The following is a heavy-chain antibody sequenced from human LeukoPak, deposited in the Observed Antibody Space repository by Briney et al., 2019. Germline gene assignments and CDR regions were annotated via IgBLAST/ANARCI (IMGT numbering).Heavy chain of an antibody. CDR2: VGGSGGGT. CDR3: ARRRDGYNLNWFDP. V-gene: IGHV3-23*01. CDR1: GFTFSNYA. D-gene: IGHD5-24*01. J-gene: IGHJ5*02. Sequence: PGGSLRLSCAASGFTFSNYAMSWVRQAPGKGLEWVSAVGGSGGGTFYADSVKGRFTISRDNSKNTLYVQVNSLRAEDTAVYYCARRRDGYNLNWFDPWGQGTLVTVSS.